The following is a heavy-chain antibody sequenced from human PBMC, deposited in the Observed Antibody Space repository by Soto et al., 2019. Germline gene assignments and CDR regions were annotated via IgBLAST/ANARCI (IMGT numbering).Heavy chain of an antibody. D-gene: IGHD3-22*01. CDR3: ARAGYYYDSSGYFDSIDY. J-gene: IGHJ4*02. Sequence: QVQLQESGPGLVKPSQTLSLTCTVSGGSISSGGYYWSWIRQHPGKGLEWIGYIYYSGSTYYNPSLKSRVTISVDTSKNQFSLKLSSVAAADTAVYYCARAGYYYDSSGYFDSIDYCGKGTLVTVSS. CDR1: GGSISSGGYY. CDR2: IYYSGST. V-gene: IGHV4-31*03.